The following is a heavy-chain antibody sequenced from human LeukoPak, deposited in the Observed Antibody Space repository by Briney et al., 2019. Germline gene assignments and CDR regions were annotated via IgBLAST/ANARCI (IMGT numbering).Heavy chain of an antibody. CDR3: ARDLPSMVRGVIGAYYYYGMDV. J-gene: IGHJ6*02. CDR1: GDSINDYY. Sequence: SETLSLTCTVSGDSINDYYWNWIRQPPGKGLEWIGHIDNRGNTKYNPSLKSRVTILVGTSKNQFSLKLSSVTAADTAVYYCARDLPSMVRGVIGAYYYYGMDVWGQGTTVTVSS. CDR2: IDNRGNT. D-gene: IGHD3-10*01. V-gene: IGHV4-59*12.